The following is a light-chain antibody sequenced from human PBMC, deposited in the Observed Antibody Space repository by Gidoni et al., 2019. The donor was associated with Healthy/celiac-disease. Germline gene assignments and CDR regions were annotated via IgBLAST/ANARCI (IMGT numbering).Light chain of an antibody. J-gene: IGKJ3*01. CDR3: QQYNNWPPWAT. CDR1: QSVSSN. V-gene: IGKV3-15*01. CDR2: VAS. Sequence: EIVMTQSPATLSVSPGERATLSCRASQSVSSNLAWYQQKPGQAPRLLIYVASTRATGIPARFSGSGSGTEFTLTISSLQSEDFAVYYCQQYNNWPPWATFGPGTKVDIK.